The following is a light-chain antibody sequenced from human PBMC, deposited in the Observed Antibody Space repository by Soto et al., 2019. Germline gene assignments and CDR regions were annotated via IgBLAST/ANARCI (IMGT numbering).Light chain of an antibody. J-gene: IGKJ5*01. V-gene: IGKV3-15*01. Sequence: EIVMTQSPATLSVSPGERATLSCRASHSVRSDLAWYQQKPGQSPRLLIFDASTRATGIPARFSGSGSGTEFTLTISNLQSEDFAVYYCHQYNKLPPITFGQGTRLEIK. CDR1: HSVRSD. CDR3: HQYNKLPPIT. CDR2: DAS.